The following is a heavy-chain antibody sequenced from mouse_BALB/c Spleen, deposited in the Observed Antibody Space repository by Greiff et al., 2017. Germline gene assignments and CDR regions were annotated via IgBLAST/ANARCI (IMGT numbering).Heavy chain of an antibody. J-gene: IGHJ4*01. CDR1: GYTFTSYT. CDR2: INPSSGYT. V-gene: IGHV1-4*02. D-gene: IGHD2-2*01. Sequence: QVQLQQSAAELARPGASVKMSCKASGYTFTSYTMHWVKQRPGQGLEWIGYINPSSGYTEYNQKFKDKTTLTADKSSSTAYMQLSSLTSEDSAVYYCARDGYDYAMDYWGQGTSVTVSS. CDR3: ARDGYDYAMDY.